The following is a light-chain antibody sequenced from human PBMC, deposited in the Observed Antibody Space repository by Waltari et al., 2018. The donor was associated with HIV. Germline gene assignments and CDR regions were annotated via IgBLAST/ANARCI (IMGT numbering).Light chain of an antibody. J-gene: IGKJ4*01. V-gene: IGKV1-13*02. CDR2: DAS. Sequence: GDRVTITCRASQGISSALAWYQQKPGKAPKLLIYDASTLETGVPSRFSGSGSGTDFTLTISSLQPEDFATYYCQQFNSYLLTFGGGTKVEIK. CDR1: QGISSA. CDR3: QQFNSYLLT.